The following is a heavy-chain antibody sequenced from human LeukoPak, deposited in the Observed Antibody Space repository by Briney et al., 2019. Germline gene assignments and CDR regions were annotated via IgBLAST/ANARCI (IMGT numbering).Heavy chain of an antibody. D-gene: IGHD2-15*01. CDR1: GGTFSSYA. CDR3: ARGLQGYCIGGSCYEEKYYFDY. J-gene: IGHJ4*02. Sequence: SVKVSCKASGGTFSSYAISWVRQAPGQGLEWMGGIIPIFGTANYAQKFQGRVTITADESTSTAYMELSSLRSEDTAVYYCARGLQGYCIGGSCYEEKYYFDYWGQGTLVSVSS. CDR2: IIPIFGTA. V-gene: IGHV1-69*13.